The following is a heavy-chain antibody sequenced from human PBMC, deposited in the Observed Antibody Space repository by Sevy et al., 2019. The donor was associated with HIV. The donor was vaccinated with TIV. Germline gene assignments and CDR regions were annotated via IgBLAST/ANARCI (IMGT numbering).Heavy chain of an antibody. CDR2: FSFGCGKI. Sequence: GGSLRLSCAASGFTFSNYAMSWVRHAPGKGLEWVSTFSFGCGKINYADSVKGRFTISRDNSKNTPYLQMNSLRAEDTALYYCAREGCSKPHDYWGQGTLVTVSS. D-gene: IGHD2-2*01. V-gene: IGHV3-23*01. CDR1: GFTFSNYA. CDR3: AREGCSKPHDY. J-gene: IGHJ4*02.